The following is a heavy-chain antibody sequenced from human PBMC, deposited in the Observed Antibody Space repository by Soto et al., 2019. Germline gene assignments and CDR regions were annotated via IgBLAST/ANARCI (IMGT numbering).Heavy chain of an antibody. J-gene: IGHJ4*02. CDR3: ARDRLHTSSSITFDY. CDR1: GYTFSNYG. CDR2: LRTYDGHT. V-gene: IGHV1-18*01. Sequence: GASVKVSCKASGYTFSNYGISWVRQAPGQGLEWMGWLRTYDGHTDYVPNLRGRVTMTTDTSTNTAYMELRSLRSDDTAVYYCARDRLHTSSSITFDYWGPGALVTVSS. D-gene: IGHD6-6*01.